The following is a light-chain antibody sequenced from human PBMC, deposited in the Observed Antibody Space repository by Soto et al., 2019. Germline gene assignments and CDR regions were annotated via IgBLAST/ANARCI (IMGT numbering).Light chain of an antibody. J-gene: IGLJ2*01. CDR2: DVS. CDR1: SSDVGGYNY. Sequence: QSALTQPASVSGSPGQSITISCTGTSSDVGGYNYVSWYQQHPGKAPKLMIYDVSNRPSGVSNRFSGSKSGNTASLTISGLQAEDEADYYCSSYTSSRTLREVVFGGGTKLTVL. CDR3: SSYTSSRTLREVV. V-gene: IGLV2-14*01.